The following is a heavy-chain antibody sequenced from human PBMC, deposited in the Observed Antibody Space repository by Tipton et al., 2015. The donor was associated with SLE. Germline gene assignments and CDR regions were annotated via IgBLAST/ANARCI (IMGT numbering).Heavy chain of an antibody. Sequence: SLRLSCAASGFPLRSHAMNWVRQAPGKGLEWVSVFYSGGNTDHADSVKGRFTISRDDSKNTLFMQMNSLRPEDTAIYYCAKNEDGRDWYFALWGRGTRVTVSS. J-gene: IGHJ2*01. CDR3: AKNEDGRDWYFAL. CDR2: FYSGGNT. CDR1: GFPLRSHA. V-gene: IGHV3-23*03. D-gene: IGHD5-24*01.